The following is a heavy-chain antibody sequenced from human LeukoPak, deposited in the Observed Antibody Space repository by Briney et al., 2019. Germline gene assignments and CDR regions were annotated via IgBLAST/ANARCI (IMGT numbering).Heavy chain of an antibody. D-gene: IGHD6-19*01. J-gene: IGHJ4*02. CDR3: ARVPKYSSGWRFDY. V-gene: IGHV1-69*13. CDR2: IIPIFGTA. CDR1: GYTFTSYD. Sequence: SVKVSCKASGYTFTSYDISWVRQAPGQGLEWMGGIIPIFGTANYAQKFQGRVTITADESTSTAYMELSSLRSEDTAVYYCARVPKYSSGWRFDYWGQGTLVTVSS.